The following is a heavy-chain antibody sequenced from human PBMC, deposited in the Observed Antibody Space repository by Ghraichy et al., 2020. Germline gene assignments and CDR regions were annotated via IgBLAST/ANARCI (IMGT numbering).Heavy chain of an antibody. Sequence: GGSLRLSCAASGFTISSYAMSWVRQAPGKGLEWVSTISGSGGSTYYADSVKGRFTISRDNSKNTLYLQMNSLRAEDTAVYYCAKGSGGITIFGVLTHDWYFDLWGRGTLVTVSS. CDR3: AKGSGGITIFGVLTHDWYFDL. CDR1: GFTISSYA. CDR2: ISGSGGST. D-gene: IGHD3-3*01. J-gene: IGHJ2*01. V-gene: IGHV3-23*01.